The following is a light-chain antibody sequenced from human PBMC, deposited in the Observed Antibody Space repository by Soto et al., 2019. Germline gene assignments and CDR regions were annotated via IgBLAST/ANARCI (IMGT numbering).Light chain of an antibody. V-gene: IGLV2-14*01. J-gene: IGLJ1*01. CDR2: SVS. CDR1: SSDIGTYDH. CDR3: ISYTVSRSYV. Sequence: QSVLTQPASVSGSPGQSITISCSGTSSDIGTYDHVAWFQQFPGKTPKLMIYSVSNRPSGVSYRFSGSKSGNTASLTISGLQAEDEADYYCISYTVSRSYVFGPGTKLTVL.